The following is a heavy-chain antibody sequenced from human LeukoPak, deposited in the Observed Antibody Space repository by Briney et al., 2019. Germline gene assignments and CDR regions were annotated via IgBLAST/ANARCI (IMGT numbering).Heavy chain of an antibody. V-gene: IGHV4-39*07. CDR3: ARDRRGFDP. CDR1: GGSISSSSYY. Sequence: SETLSLTCTVSGGSISSSSYYWGWIRQPPGKGLEWIGSIYYSGSTYYNPSLKSRVTISVDTSKNQFSLKLSSVTAADTAVYYCARDRRGFDPWGQGTLVTVSS. CDR2: IYYSGST. J-gene: IGHJ5*02.